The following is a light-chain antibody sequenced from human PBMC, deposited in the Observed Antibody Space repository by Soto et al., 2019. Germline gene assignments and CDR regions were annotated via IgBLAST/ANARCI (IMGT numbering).Light chain of an antibody. CDR2: EVN. J-gene: IGLJ1*01. Sequence: QSALTQPASLSGSPGQSITISCTGTSSDIGAYDYVSWFQQHLGKAPKLMISEVNNRPSGVSNRFSGSKSGNTAYLTISGLQVEDEPEYLCFSFTTTSTHVFGTGTKVTVL. CDR1: SSDIGAYDY. V-gene: IGLV2-14*01. CDR3: FSFTTTSTHV.